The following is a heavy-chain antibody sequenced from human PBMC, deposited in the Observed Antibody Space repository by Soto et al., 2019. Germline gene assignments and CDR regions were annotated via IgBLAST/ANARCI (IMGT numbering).Heavy chain of an antibody. D-gene: IGHD3-10*01. V-gene: IGHV3-23*01. CDR3: AKVQFTITMVRGVIPRWFDP. CDR2: ISGSGGST. CDR1: GFTSSSYA. Sequence: GGSLRLSCAASGFTSSSYAMSWVRQAPGKGLEWVSAISGSGGSTYYADSVKGRFTISRDNSKNTLYLQMNSLRAEDTAVYYCAKVQFTITMVRGVIPRWFDPWGQGTLVTVSS. J-gene: IGHJ5*02.